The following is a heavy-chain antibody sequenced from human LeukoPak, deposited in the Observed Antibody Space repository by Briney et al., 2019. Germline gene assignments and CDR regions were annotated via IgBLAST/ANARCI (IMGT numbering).Heavy chain of an antibody. Sequence: ASVKVSCKASGGTFSSYAISWVRQAPGQGLEWMGGIIPIFGTANYAQKFQGRVTITTDESTSTAYMELSSLRSEDTAVYYCASQTYSSGWYEIPPFDYWGQGTLVTVSS. D-gene: IGHD6-19*01. CDR1: GGTFSSYA. CDR3: ASQTYSSGWYEIPPFDY. V-gene: IGHV1-69*05. CDR2: IIPIFGTA. J-gene: IGHJ4*02.